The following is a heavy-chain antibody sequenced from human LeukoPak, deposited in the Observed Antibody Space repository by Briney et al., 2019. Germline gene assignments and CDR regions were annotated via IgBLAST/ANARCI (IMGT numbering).Heavy chain of an antibody. V-gene: IGHV3-23*01. J-gene: IGHJ4*02. D-gene: IGHD3-10*01. Sequence: PGGSLRLSCAASGLTLSSNAMSWARQAPGKGLEWVSGISDSGGSTYYADSVKGRFTISRDKSKNTFFLQMNSLRAEDTAVYYCAKEWAYGSGSYHYWGQGTLSPSPQ. CDR2: ISDSGGST. CDR3: AKEWAYGSGSYHY. CDR1: GLTLSSNA.